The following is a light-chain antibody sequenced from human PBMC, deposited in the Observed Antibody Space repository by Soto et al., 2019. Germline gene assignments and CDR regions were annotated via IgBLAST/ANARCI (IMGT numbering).Light chain of an antibody. Sequence: DIQMTQSPSFLSASVGDRVTVTCRASQSVGTHLHWYQQKSGKAPKLLIYGASTLQSGVSSRFSSSGSGTDFTLTITSLQPDDFAVYYCQQSHTSPRTFGQGTRLDIK. CDR3: QQSHTSPRT. CDR2: GAS. V-gene: IGKV1-39*01. J-gene: IGKJ2*01. CDR1: QSVGTH.